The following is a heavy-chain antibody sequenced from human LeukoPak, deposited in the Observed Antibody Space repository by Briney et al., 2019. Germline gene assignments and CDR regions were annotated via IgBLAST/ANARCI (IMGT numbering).Heavy chain of an antibody. Sequence: SETLSLTCTVSGGSISSYYWSWIRQPPGKGLEWIGYIYYSGSTNYNPSLKSRVTISVDTSKNQFSLKLSSVTAADTAVYYCARVGDYALKDWGQGTLVTVAS. CDR3: ARVGDYALKD. V-gene: IGHV4-59*12. CDR2: IYYSGST. CDR1: GGSISSYY. D-gene: IGHD3-16*01. J-gene: IGHJ4*02.